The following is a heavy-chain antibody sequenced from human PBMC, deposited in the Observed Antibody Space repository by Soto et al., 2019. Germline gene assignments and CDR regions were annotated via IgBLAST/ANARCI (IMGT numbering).Heavy chain of an antibody. CDR1: GGSISSSSYY. D-gene: IGHD3-22*01. CDR2: IYYSGST. CDR3: ARPMSHYYDSSGYYTGD. J-gene: IGHJ4*02. Sequence: QLQLQESGPGLVKPSETLSLTCTVSGGSISSSSYYWGWIRQPPGKGLEWIGSIYYSGSTYYNPSLKSRVTISVDTSKNQFSRKLSSVTAADTAVYYCARPMSHYYDSSGYYTGDWGQGTLVTVSS. V-gene: IGHV4-39*01.